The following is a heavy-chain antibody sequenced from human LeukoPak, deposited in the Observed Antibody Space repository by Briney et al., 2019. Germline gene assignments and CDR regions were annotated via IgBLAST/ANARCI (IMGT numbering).Heavy chain of an antibody. Sequence: GGSLRLSCAASGFTFSSYSMNWVRQAPGKGLEWVAVISYDGSNKYYADSVKGRFTISRDNSKNTLYLQMNSLRAEDTAVYYCAKGPPLFDPWGQGALVTVSS. J-gene: IGHJ5*02. V-gene: IGHV3-30*18. CDR1: GFTFSSYS. CDR3: AKGPPLFDP. CDR2: ISYDGSNK.